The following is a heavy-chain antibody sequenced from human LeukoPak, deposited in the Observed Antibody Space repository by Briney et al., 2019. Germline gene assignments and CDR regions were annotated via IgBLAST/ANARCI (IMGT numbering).Heavy chain of an antibody. CDR1: GFTFSSYW. J-gene: IGHJ6*03. D-gene: IGHD3-3*01. V-gene: IGHV3-7*01. CDR3: ARVAGHDFWSGYYYYMDV. CDR2: IKQDGSEK. Sequence: GGSLRLSSAASGFTFSSYWMSWVRQAPGKRLEWVANIKQDGSEKYYVDSVKGRFTISRDNAKNSLYLQMNSLRAEDTAVYYCARVAGHDFWSGYYYYMDVWGKGTTVTVSS.